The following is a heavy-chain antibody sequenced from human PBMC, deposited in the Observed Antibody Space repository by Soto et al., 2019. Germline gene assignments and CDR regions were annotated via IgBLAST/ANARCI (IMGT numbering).Heavy chain of an antibody. V-gene: IGHV3-23*01. J-gene: IGHJ4*02. CDR1: GLPSSIYS. CDR2: ISGSGGSI. D-gene: IGHD1-26*01. Sequence: EVQLLESGGGLVQTGGSLRLSCVVSGLPSSIYSMSWVRQAPGKGLEWVSGISGSGGSIYYADAVKGRFTVSRDNSKNTLYLQMNSLSADDTAIYYCAKSRGDTWRLYYFNFWGQGTLVTVSS. CDR3: AKSRGDTWRLYYFNF.